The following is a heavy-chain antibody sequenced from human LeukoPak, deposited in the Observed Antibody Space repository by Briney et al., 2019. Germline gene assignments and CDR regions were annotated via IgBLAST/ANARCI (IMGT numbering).Heavy chain of an antibody. Sequence: PGGSLRLSCAASGFTFSSYEMHWVRQAPGKGLEWVSYISSSGSTIYYADSVKGRFTISRDNAKNSLYLQMNSLRAEDTAVYYCAREGHFYFDYWGQGTLVTVSS. J-gene: IGHJ4*02. D-gene: IGHD3-3*02. CDR2: ISSSGSTI. CDR1: GFTFSSYE. V-gene: IGHV3-48*03. CDR3: AREGHFYFDY.